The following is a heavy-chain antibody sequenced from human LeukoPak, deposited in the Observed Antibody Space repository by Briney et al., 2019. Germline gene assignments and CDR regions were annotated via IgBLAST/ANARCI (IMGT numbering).Heavy chain of an antibody. CDR2: ISTSGNTI. D-gene: IGHD5-18*01. CDR3: ARVYRGYSYGYDY. CDR1: GFTFSSYE. Sequence: PGGSLRLSCAASGFTFSSYEMNWVRQAPGKGLEWVSYISTSGNTIYYADSVKGRFTISRDNAKNSLYLQMNSLRAEDTAIYYCARVYRGYSYGYDYWGQGTLVTVSS. V-gene: IGHV3-48*03. J-gene: IGHJ4*02.